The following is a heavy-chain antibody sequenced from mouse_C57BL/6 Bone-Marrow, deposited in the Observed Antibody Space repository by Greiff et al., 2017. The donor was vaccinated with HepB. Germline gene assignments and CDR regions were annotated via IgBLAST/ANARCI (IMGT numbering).Heavy chain of an antibody. Sequence: QVQLQQSGPELVKPGASVKLSCKASGYTFTSYDINWVKQRPGQGLEWIGWIYPRDGSTKYNEKFKGKATLTVDTSSSTANMELHSLKSEDSAVYYCARKDHVAYWGQGTLVTVSA. J-gene: IGHJ3*01. V-gene: IGHV1-85*01. CDR2: IYPRDGST. CDR3: ARKDHVAY. CDR1: GYTFTSYD.